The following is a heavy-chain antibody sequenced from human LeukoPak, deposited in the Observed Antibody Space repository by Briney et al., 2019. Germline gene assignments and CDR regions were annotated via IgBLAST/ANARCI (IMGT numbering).Heavy chain of an antibody. CDR2: ISDSGGNT. V-gene: IGHV3-23*01. CDR1: GFTFSNFH. CDR3: ASYGMDV. J-gene: IGHJ6*02. Sequence: GGSLRLSCAASGFTFSNFHMTWVRQSPGKGLEWVSAISDSGGNTWYADSVKGRFTISRDNAKNSLYLQMNSLRAEDTAVYYCASYGMDVWGQGTTVTVSS.